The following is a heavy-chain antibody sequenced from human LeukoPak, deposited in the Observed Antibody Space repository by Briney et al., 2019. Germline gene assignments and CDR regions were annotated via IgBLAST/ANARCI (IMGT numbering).Heavy chain of an antibody. CDR1: GFAFSTYA. V-gene: IGHV3-23*01. CDR2: TSGNGAKT. CDR3: AKDRAYSFDF. Sequence: PGGSLRLSCAASGFAFSTYAMSWVRQAPGKGLEWVSATSGNGAKTFYADSVKGRFTMSRDNSKSTLFLQMNSLRAEDTAIYYCAKDRAYSFDFWGQGTLVTVSS. D-gene: IGHD2-15*01. J-gene: IGHJ4*02.